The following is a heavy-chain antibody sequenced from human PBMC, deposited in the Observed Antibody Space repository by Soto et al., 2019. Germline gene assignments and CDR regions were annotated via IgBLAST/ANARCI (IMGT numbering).Heavy chain of an antibody. D-gene: IGHD1-7*01. CDR1: GFTFSNYW. V-gene: IGHV3-74*01. CDR3: ARDTLELLYYFDY. Sequence: GSLRLSCAASGFTFSNYWMHWVRQAPGKGLVWVSRINSDGSSASYADSVKGRFTISRDNAKNTLYLQMNSLRAEDTAVYSCARDTLELLYYFDYWGQGTLVTVSS. CDR2: INSDGSSA. J-gene: IGHJ4*02.